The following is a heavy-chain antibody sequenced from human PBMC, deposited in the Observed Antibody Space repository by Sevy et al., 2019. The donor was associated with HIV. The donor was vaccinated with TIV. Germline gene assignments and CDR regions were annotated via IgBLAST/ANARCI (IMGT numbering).Heavy chain of an antibody. CDR2: ISGSGTRT. CDR3: AKGGGGHYDPDEIAYYFYYYNMDV. J-gene: IGHJ6*03. D-gene: IGHD3-22*01. Sequence: GGSLRLSCAVSGFSFDSYGMTWVRQAPGKGLEWVSAISGSGTRTYYADSVKGRFIISRDNSKNTLDLQMNSLRADDKGIYYCAKGGGGHYDPDEIAYYFYYYNMDVWGKGTTVTVSS. V-gene: IGHV3-23*01. CDR1: GFSFDSYG.